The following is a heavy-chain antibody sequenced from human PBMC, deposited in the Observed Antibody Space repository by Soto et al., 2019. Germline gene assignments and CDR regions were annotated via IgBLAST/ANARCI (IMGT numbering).Heavy chain of an antibody. J-gene: IGHJ5*01. V-gene: IGHV3-21*06. Sequence: GGSLRLSCTASGFSFSSYTMNWVRQAPGKGLQWVASITNRGTHTYSADSVKGRFTVSRDNDKNSLYLQMNNLRAEDTATYYCARAHEVAWFDSWGLGTLVTVSS. CDR2: ITNRGTHT. D-gene: IGHD2-15*01. CDR3: ARAHEVAWFDS. CDR1: GFSFSSYT.